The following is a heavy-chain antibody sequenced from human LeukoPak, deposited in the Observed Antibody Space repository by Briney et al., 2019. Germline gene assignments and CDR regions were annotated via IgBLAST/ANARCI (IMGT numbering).Heavy chain of an antibody. CDR2: IIPILGIA. Sequence: GASVKVSCKASGGTFSSYAISWVRQAPGQGLEWMGRIIPILGIANYAQKFQGRVTITADKSTSTAYMELSSLRSEDTAVYYCAIPYCGGDCPLDYWGQGTLVTVSS. D-gene: IGHD2-21*02. V-gene: IGHV1-69*04. J-gene: IGHJ4*02. CDR3: AIPYCGGDCPLDY. CDR1: GGTFSSYA.